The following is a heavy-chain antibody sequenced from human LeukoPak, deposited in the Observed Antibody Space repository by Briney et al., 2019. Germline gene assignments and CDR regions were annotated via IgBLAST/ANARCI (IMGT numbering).Heavy chain of an antibody. D-gene: IGHD6-19*01. CDR2: MWNDGITG. Sequence: GALRLSCVASGFTFREYGFHWVRQAPGKGLEWVAVMWNDGITGKYADSVRGRFSVSGDNSKNTVYLQMDSLRADDTSVYYCARDGSGWSSDYWGQGTLVTVSS. CDR1: GFTFREYG. V-gene: IGHV3-33*01. CDR3: ARDGSGWSSDY. J-gene: IGHJ4*02.